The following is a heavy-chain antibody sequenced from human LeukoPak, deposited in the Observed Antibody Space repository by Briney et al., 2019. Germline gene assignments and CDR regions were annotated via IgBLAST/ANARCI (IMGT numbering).Heavy chain of an antibody. CDR1: GGTFSSYA. V-gene: IGHV1-69*13. CDR3: ARNYPYYYYYMDV. CDR2: IIPISGTA. J-gene: IGHJ6*03. Sequence: GASVKVSCKASGGTFSSYAISWVRQAPGQGLEWMGGIIPISGTANYAQKFQGRVTITADESTSTAYMELSSLRSEDTAVYYCARNYPYYYYYMDVWGKGTTVTISS. D-gene: IGHD1-7*01.